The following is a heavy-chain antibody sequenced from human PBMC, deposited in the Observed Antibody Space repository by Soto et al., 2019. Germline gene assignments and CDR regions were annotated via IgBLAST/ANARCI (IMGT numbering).Heavy chain of an antibody. CDR3: AMVDVYVTPSPQDV. J-gene: IGHJ6*02. Sequence: QVQLVQSGAEVKHPGASVKVSCKTSGYIFTSYGIGWARQAPGQGLEWMGWINTYNGKTNYAQNLQGRVTLTTDTSTSTAYMELRSLRSNDTAIYYCAMVDVYVTPSPQDVWGQGTTVTVSS. V-gene: IGHV1-18*01. CDR1: GYIFTSYG. CDR2: INTYNGKT. D-gene: IGHD3-16*01.